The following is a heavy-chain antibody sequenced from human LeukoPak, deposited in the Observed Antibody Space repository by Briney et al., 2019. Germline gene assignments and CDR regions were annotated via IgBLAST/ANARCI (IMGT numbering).Heavy chain of an antibody. D-gene: IGHD2-2*02. CDR2: INPNSGGT. J-gene: IGHJ4*02. V-gene: IGHV1-2*02. CDR3: ARDLSYCSSTSCYIREDYFDY. CDR1: GYTFTSYY. Sequence: ASVKVSCKASGYTFTSYYMHWVRQAPGQGLEWMGWINPNSGGTNYAQKFQGRVTMTRDTSISTAYMELSRLRSDDTAVYYCARDLSYCSSTSCYIREDYFDYWGQGTLVTVSS.